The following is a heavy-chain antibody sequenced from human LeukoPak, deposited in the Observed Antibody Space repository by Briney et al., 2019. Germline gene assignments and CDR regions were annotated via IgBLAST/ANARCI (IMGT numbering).Heavy chain of an antibody. CDR3: AKAGGSYSSGLDY. J-gene: IGHJ4*02. CDR2: ILFDGSKK. CDR1: GFTFSSYG. Sequence: PGRSLRLSCAESGFTFSSYGTHWARQAPGKGLEWVAVILFDGSKKYYGDSVKGRFTSSRDKSKNTLNLQMNSLRAEDTAVYYCAKAGGSYSSGLDYWGQGTLVTVSS. D-gene: IGHD6-19*01. V-gene: IGHV3-30*18.